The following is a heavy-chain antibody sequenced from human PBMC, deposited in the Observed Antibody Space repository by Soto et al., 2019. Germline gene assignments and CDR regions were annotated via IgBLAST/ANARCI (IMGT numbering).Heavy chain of an antibody. CDR1: GGSISSGDYF. CDR2: IYYTGRST. J-gene: IGHJ4*02. V-gene: IGHV4-30-4*01. Sequence: QVQLQESGPGLVKPSQTLSLTCIVSGGSISSGDYFWTWIRQPPGRGLEWIGCIYYTGRSTYYNPSLKGRVTISVDTSKNPFSLKLSSVTAADTAVYYCARGYGGNPGYFDYWGQGTLVTVSS. CDR3: ARGYGGNPGYFDY. D-gene: IGHD4-17*01.